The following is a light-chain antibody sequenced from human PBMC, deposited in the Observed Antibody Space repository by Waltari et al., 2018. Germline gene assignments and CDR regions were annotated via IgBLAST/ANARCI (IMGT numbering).Light chain of an antibody. CDR3: QTGGHGTWV. Sequence: QLVLTQSPSASASLGASVKLTCPLTSGHTRNIIPWHQQQPEKGPRYLMKVNSDGSHSKGDEIPDRFSGSSSGAERYLTISSLQSEDEADYYCQTGGHGTWVFGGGTKLTVL. V-gene: IGLV4-69*01. CDR2: VNSDGSH. J-gene: IGLJ3*02. CDR1: SGHTRNI.